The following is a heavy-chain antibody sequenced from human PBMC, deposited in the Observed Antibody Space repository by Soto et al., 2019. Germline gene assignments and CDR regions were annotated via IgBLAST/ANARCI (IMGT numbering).Heavy chain of an antibody. CDR1: GFTFRDYA. CDR2: VSQDGRNT. CDR3: AKGGRQWLVTSDFNY. V-gene: IGHV3-30*18. Sequence: VQLVESGGGVVQPGRSLRLSSAASGFTFRDYAMHWVRQAPGKGLEWVAVVSQDGRNTHYADSVKGRFTISRDSSTNTVSLEMTSLRAEDTAVYYCAKGGRQWLVTSDFNYWGQGALVTVSS. J-gene: IGHJ4*02. D-gene: IGHD6-19*01.